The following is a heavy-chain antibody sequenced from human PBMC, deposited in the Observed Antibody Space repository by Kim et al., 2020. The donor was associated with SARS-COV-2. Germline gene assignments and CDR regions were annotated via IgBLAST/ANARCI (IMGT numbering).Heavy chain of an antibody. Sequence: TYYADSVEGRFTISRDNSKNTLYLQMNSLRAEDTAMYYCARGGGCYGWDVWGQGTTVTVSS. D-gene: IGHD3-10*01. V-gene: IGHV3-23*01. CDR3: ARGGGCYGWDV. CDR2: T. J-gene: IGHJ6*02.